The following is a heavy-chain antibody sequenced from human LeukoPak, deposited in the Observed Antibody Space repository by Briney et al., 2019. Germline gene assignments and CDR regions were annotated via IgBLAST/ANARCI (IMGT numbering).Heavy chain of an antibody. CDR3: AKSEMATPEGYYYYGMDV. J-gene: IGHJ6*02. D-gene: IGHD5-24*01. Sequence: GRSLRLSCAASGFTFDDYAMHWVRQAPGKGLEWVSGISWNSGSIGCADSVKGRFTISRDNAKNSLYLQMNSLRAEDTALYHCAKSEMATPEGYYYYGMDVWGQGTTVTVSS. CDR1: GFTFDDYA. CDR2: ISWNSGSI. V-gene: IGHV3-9*01.